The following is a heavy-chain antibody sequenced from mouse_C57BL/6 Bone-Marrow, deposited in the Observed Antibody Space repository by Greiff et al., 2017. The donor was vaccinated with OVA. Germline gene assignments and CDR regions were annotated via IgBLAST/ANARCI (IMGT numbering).Heavy chain of an antibody. J-gene: IGHJ2*01. D-gene: IGHD1-1*01. CDR3: ARHGIITTVVAGFDY. CDR1: GFTFSDYY. V-gene: IGHV5-12*01. Sequence: EVMLVESGGGLVQPGGSLKLSCAASGFTFSDYYMYWVRQTPEKRLEWVAYISNGGGSTYYPDTVKGRFTISRDNAKNTLYLQMSRLKSEDTAMYYCARHGIITTVVAGFDYWGQGTTLTVSS. CDR2: ISNGGGST.